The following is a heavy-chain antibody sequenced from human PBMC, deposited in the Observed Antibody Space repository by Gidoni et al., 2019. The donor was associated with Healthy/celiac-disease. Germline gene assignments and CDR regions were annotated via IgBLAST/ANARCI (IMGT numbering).Heavy chain of an antibody. V-gene: IGHV3-21*01. CDR1: GFTFSSYS. CDR3: ARDLGSGWSL. Sequence: EVQLVESGGGLVKPGGSLRLSCAASGFTFSSYSMNWVRQAPGKGLTWVSSISSSSSYIYYAASVKGRFTISRDNAKNSLYLQMNSLRAEDTAVYYCARDLGSGWSLWGQGTLVTVSS. D-gene: IGHD6-19*01. CDR2: ISSSSSYI. J-gene: IGHJ4*02.